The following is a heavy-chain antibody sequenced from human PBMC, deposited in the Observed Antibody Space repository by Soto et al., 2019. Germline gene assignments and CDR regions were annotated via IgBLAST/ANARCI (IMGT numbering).Heavy chain of an antibody. CDR3: ARMYYYDSSGCGKKSVGAFDI. J-gene: IGHJ3*02. CDR1: GGSISSYY. Sequence: SETLSLTCTVSGGSISSYYWSWIRQPPGKGLEWIGYIYYSGSTNYNPSLKSRVTISVDTSKNQFSLKLGSVTAADTAVYYCARMYYYDSSGCGKKSVGAFDIWGQGTMVTVSS. CDR2: IYYSGST. V-gene: IGHV4-59*01. D-gene: IGHD3-22*01.